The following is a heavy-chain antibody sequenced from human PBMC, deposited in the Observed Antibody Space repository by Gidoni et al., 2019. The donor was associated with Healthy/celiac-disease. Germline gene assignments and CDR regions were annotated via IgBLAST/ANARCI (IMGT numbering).Heavy chain of an antibody. V-gene: IGHV3-9*01. CDR1: GFTFADFA. D-gene: IGHD5-12*01. Sequence: EVQLVASGAGLVMPGSSLSLSFASSGFTFADFAMHWVRQAPGKGLEWVSGISWNSGSIGYADSVKGRFTISRDNAKNSLYLQMNSLRAEDTALYYCAKEAEMATINSAEYFQHWGQGTLVTVSS. CDR3: AKEAEMATINSAEYFQH. J-gene: IGHJ1*01. CDR2: ISWNSGSI.